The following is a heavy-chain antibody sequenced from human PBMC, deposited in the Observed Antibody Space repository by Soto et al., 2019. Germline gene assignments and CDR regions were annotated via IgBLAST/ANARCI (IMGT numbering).Heavy chain of an antibody. CDR3: ARDPPGGIVVVTRADAFDI. J-gene: IGHJ3*02. V-gene: IGHV3-30-3*01. Sequence: QVQLVESGGGVVQPGRSLRLSCAASGFTFSSYAMHWVRQAPGKGLEWVAVISYDGSNKYYADSVKGRFTISRDNSKNTLYMQMNSLRAEDTAVYYCARDPPGGIVVVTRADAFDIWGQGTMVTVSS. CDR2: ISYDGSNK. CDR1: GFTFSSYA. D-gene: IGHD3-22*01.